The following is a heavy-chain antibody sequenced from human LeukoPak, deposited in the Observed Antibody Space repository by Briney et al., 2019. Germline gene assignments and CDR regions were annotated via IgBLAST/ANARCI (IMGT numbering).Heavy chain of an antibody. CDR1: GGSISSSNW. V-gene: IGHV4-4*02. J-gene: IGHJ6*03. D-gene: IGHD5-18*01. CDR3: ARTTEGGYTYDYFYYYYMDV. CDR2: IYHSGST. Sequence: PSETLSLTCAVSGGSISSSNWWSWVRQPPGKGLERIGEIYHSGSTNYNPSLKSRVTISVDKSKNQFSLKLSSVTAADTAVYYCARTTEGGYTYDYFYYYYMDVWGKGTTVTISS.